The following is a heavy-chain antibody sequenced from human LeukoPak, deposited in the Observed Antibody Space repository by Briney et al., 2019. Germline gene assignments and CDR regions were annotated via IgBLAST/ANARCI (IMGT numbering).Heavy chain of an antibody. J-gene: IGHJ4*02. D-gene: IGHD5-24*01. CDR3: ARDDGYNNYGEIFDY. Sequence: ASVKVSCKASGYTFTSYGISWVRQAPGQGLEWMGWISAYNGNTNHAQKLQGRVTMTTDTSTSTAYMELRSLRSDDTAVYYCARDDGYNNYGEIFDYWGQGTLVTVSS. CDR2: ISAYNGNT. CDR1: GYTFTSYG. V-gene: IGHV1-18*01.